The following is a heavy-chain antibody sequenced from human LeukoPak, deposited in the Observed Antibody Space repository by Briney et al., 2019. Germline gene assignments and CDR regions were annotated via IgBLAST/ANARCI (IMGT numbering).Heavy chain of an antibody. D-gene: IGHD2-2*01. V-gene: IGHV3-7*01. J-gene: IGHJ6*03. CDR1: GFTFTSYW. CDR2: IKEDGSEK. Sequence: TGGSLRLSCAASGFTFTSYWMSWVRQAPGKGLEWVANIKEDGSEKYYVDSVKGRFTISRDNAKNSVSLQMNSLRAEDTAVYYCANSLRCSSSCPLYYYYMDVWGKGTTVTVSS. CDR3: ANSLRCSSSCPLYYYYMDV.